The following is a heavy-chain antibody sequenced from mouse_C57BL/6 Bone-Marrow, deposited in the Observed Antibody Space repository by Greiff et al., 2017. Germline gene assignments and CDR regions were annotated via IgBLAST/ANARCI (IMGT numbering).Heavy chain of an antibody. CDR1: GYTFTDYE. V-gene: IGHV1-15*01. CDR2: IDPETGGT. CDR3: TRGGIYYGNYFDY. D-gene: IGHD2-1*01. Sequence: VQLQESGAELVRPGASVTLSCKASGYTFTDYEMHWVKQTPVHGLEWIGAIDPETGGTAYNQKFKGKAILTADKSSSTAYMELRSLTSEDSAVYYCTRGGIYYGNYFDYWCQGTTLPVSS. J-gene: IGHJ2*01.